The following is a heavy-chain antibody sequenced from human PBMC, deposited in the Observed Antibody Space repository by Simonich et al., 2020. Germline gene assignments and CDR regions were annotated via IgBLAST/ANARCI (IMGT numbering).Heavy chain of an antibody. CDR1: GFTFSSYW. D-gene: IGHD3-10*01. CDR3: ARDREVYGSGSYYNY. V-gene: IGHV3-7*01. Sequence: EVQLVESGGGLVQPGGSLRLSCAASGFTFSSYWMSWVRQAPGKGLEWGAKIKKDGSEKNYVDSVKGRFTISRDNAKNSLYLQMNSLRAEDTAVYYCARDREVYGSGSYYNYWGQGTLVTVSS. J-gene: IGHJ4*02. CDR2: IKKDGSEK.